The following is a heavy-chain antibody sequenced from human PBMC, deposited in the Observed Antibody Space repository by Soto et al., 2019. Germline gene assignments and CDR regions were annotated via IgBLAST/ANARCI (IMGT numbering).Heavy chain of an antibody. V-gene: IGHV1-2*02. CDR2: INPSSGGT. CDR3: ATLTIFGVVSKDY. D-gene: IGHD3-3*01. Sequence: ASVKVSCKASGYTFTGYYIHWVRQAPGQGLEWMGWINPSSGGTISAQKFQGRVTMTRDTSISTAYMELSRLRSDDTVVYYCATLTIFGVVSKDYWGQGTLVTVSS. J-gene: IGHJ4*02. CDR1: GYTFTGYY.